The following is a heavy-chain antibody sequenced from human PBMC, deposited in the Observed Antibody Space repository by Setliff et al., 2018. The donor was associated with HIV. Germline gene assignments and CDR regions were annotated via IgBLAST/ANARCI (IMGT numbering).Heavy chain of an antibody. CDR1: GFSVSNNY. CDR3: ARETGDMAATALYSFEY. V-gene: IGHV3-66*01. Sequence: PGGSLRLSCAASGFSVSNNYMSWVRRAPGKGLEWVSVIYGGGSTNYADSVKGRFTISTDNSKNTLYLQMNSLRAEDTAIYYCARETGDMAATALYSFEYWGQGTMVTVSS. D-gene: IGHD6-25*01. J-gene: IGHJ4*02. CDR2: IYGGGST.